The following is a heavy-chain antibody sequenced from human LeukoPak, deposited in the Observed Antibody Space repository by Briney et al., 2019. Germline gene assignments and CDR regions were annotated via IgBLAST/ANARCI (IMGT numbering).Heavy chain of an antibody. CDR3: ARDKDSAGWYDY. CDR1: GYTFTSFG. Sequence: ASVKVSCKASGYTFTSFGISWVRQAPGQGLEWLAWISLYNGNTNYAQKVQGRATMTTDTSTSTAYMELRSLKSDDTAVYYCARDKDSAGWYDYWGQGTVVTVSS. D-gene: IGHD6-19*01. V-gene: IGHV1-18*01. J-gene: IGHJ4*02. CDR2: ISLYNGNT.